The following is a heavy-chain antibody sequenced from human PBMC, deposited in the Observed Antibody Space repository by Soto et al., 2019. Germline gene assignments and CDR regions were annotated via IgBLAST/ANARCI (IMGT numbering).Heavy chain of an antibody. CDR2: ISYDGSNK. D-gene: IGHD2-15*01. Sequence: GSLRLSCADSGFTFSSYGMNWVRQAPGKGLEWVAVISYDGSNKYYADSVKGRFTISRDNSKNTLYLQMNNLRAEDTAVYYCVMNLFVGTLDYWGQGTLVTVSS. CDR3: VMNLFVGTLDY. J-gene: IGHJ4*02. CDR1: GFTFSSYG. V-gene: IGHV3-30*03.